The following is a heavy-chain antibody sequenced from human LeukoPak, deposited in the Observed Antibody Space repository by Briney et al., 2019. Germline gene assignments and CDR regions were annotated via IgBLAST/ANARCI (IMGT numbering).Heavy chain of an antibody. Sequence: GRSLRLSCAVSGFTFSSYNMNWVRQAPGKGLEWVSSITSSSRYIYYADSVKGRFTISRDNAKSSLYLQMNSLRAEDTAVYYCARDPYSGSYGDYYYYYMDVWGKGTTVTISS. CDR2: ITSSSRYI. D-gene: IGHD1-26*01. CDR3: ARDPYSGSYGDYYYYYMDV. J-gene: IGHJ6*03. V-gene: IGHV3-21*01. CDR1: GFTFSSYN.